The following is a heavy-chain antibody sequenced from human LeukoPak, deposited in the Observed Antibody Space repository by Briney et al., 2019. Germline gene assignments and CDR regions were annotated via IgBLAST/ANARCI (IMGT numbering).Heavy chain of an antibody. D-gene: IGHD3-10*02. Sequence: GGSLRLSCAASGFTFSSYEMNWVRQAPGKGLEWVSNISSSGSTIYCADSVKGRFTISRDNAKNSLYLQMNSLRAEDTAVYYCAELGITMIGGVWGKGTTVTISS. J-gene: IGHJ6*04. V-gene: IGHV3-48*03. CDR3: AELGITMIGGV. CDR2: ISSSGSTI. CDR1: GFTFSSYE.